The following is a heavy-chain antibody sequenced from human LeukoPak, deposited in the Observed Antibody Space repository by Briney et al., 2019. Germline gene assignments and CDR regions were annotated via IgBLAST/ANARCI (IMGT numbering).Heavy chain of an antibody. D-gene: IGHD4-17*01. CDR3: ARNFYGDSDFDY. Sequence: PSETLSLTCTVSGGSISSYYWSWIRQPPGKGLEWIGYIYYSGSTNYNPSLKSRVTISVDTSKNQFSLKLSSVTAADTAVYYCARNFYGDSDFDYWGQGTLVTVSS. V-gene: IGHV4-59*12. J-gene: IGHJ4*02. CDR1: GGSISSYY. CDR2: IYYSGST.